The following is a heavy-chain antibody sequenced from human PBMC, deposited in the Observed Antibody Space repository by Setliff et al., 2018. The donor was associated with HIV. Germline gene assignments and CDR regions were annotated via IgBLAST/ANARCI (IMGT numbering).Heavy chain of an antibody. V-gene: IGHV3-30*02. CDR2: IRYDGSNK. Sequence: QPGGSLRLSCAASGFTFSSDDMHWVRQAPGKGLEWVAFIRYDGSNKHYADSVKGRFTTSRYNAENSLYLQMNSLRAEDTAVYYCARGNFGAAIRLQAFNLWGRGTKVTVSS. CDR1: GFTFSSDD. CDR3: ARGNFGAAIRLQAFNL. D-gene: IGHD3-3*01. J-gene: IGHJ3*01.